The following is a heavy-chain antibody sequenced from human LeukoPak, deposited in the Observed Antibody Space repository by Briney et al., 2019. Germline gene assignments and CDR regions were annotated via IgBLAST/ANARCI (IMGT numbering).Heavy chain of an antibody. CDR1: GSGFTNYW. V-gene: IGHV5-51*01. J-gene: IGHJ4*02. D-gene: IGHD1-26*01. Sequence: GGSLKISFQISGSGFTNYWIGWVRPLPGKGLGWVGIIFPGDSDTHYSPSFRGQVTLSADQSSTTAYLQWDSLKASDSAIYYCVRHQRWSYHFDYWGQGTLISVSS. CDR3: VRHQRWSYHFDY. CDR2: IFPGDSDT.